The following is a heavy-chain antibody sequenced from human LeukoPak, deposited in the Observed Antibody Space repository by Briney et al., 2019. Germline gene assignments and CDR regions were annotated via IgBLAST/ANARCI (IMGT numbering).Heavy chain of an antibody. CDR2: ISKDGSDK. Sequence: GGSLRLSCAASGFTLSSYAIHWVRQAPGKGLEWVAVISKDGSDKYYADSVKGRFTISRDNSRNTLFLHMNSLGGEDTAVYYCARVPDSSGWAGDYWGQGTLVTVSS. V-gene: IGHV3-30*04. CDR3: ARVPDSSGWAGDY. D-gene: IGHD6-19*01. J-gene: IGHJ4*02. CDR1: GFTLSSYA.